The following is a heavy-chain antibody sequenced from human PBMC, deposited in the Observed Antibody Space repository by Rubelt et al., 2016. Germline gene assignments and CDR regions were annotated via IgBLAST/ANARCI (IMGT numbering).Heavy chain of an antibody. CDR1: GYTFTSYY. J-gene: IGHJ5*02. D-gene: IGHD1-1*01. Sequence: GAEVKKPGASVKVSCKASGYTFTSYYMHWVRQAPGQGLEWMGIINPSGGSTSYAQKFQGRVTMTRDTSTSTAYMELSSLRSEDTAVYYCARDVPGTTPWFDPWGQGTLVTVSS. CDR3: ARDVPGTTPWFDP. CDR2: INPSGGST. V-gene: IGHV1-46*01.